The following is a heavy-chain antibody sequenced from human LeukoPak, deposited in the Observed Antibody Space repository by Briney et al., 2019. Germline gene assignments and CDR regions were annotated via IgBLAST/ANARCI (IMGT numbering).Heavy chain of an antibody. J-gene: IGHJ4*02. CDR2: ISSSSSTI. CDR3: ARDLQRYYDSSGYSDY. CDR1: SFTFSSYS. V-gene: IGHV3-48*04. D-gene: IGHD3-22*01. Sequence: GGSLRLSCAASSFTFSSYSMNWVRQAPGRGLEWVSYISSSSSTIYYADSVKGRFTITRDNAKTSLYLQMNSLRAEDTAVYYCARDLQRYYDSSGYSDYWGQGTLVTVSS.